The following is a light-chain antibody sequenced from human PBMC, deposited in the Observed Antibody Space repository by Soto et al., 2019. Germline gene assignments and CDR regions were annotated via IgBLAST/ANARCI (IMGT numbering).Light chain of an antibody. V-gene: IGKV1-5*03. J-gene: IGKJ1*01. CDR2: TAS. Sequence: DIQMTQSPSTLSASVGDSVTITCRASQSISSWLAWYKQKQGKAPKLLIYTASNLESGVPSRLRGSGSGTEFTLTITSLQPDDFATYYCQQYNSQSTFGQGTKVDI. CDR3: QQYNSQST. CDR1: QSISSW.